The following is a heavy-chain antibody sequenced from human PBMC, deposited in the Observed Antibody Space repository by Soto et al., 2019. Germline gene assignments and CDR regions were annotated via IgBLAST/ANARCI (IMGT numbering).Heavy chain of an antibody. CDR2: VNNGGGGT. J-gene: IGHJ4*02. V-gene: IGHV3-23*01. D-gene: IGHD3-10*01. CDR1: GFTFSNYA. Sequence: EVLLLDSGGGLVQPGGSLRLSCAASGFTFSNYAMTWVRQAPGKGPEWISTVNNGGGGTYYVDSVKGRFTISRDNSKNTLYLQVSSLRAEDTAVYYCAKERLGRGIDYWGQGILVTVSS. CDR3: AKERLGRGIDY.